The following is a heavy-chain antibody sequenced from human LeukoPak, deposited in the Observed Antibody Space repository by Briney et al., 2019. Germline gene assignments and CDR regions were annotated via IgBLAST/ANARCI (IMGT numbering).Heavy chain of an antibody. CDR1: GYSISSGYY. CDR3: ASQTIVGASPFDY. V-gene: IGHV4-38-2*01. D-gene: IGHD1-26*01. CDR2: IYHSGTT. J-gene: IGHJ4*02. Sequence: SETLSLTCAVSGYSISSGYYWGWIRQPPGKGLEWIGIIYHSGTTYYNPSLKSRVTISVDTSKNQFSLKLRSVTAADTAVYYCASQTIVGASPFDYWGRGTLVTVSS.